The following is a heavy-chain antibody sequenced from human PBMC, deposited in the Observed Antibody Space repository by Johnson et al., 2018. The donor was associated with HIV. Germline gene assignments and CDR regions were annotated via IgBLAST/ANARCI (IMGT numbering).Heavy chain of an antibody. D-gene: IGHD6-6*01. CDR1: GFTFSDYY. CDR2: ISSSATTI. Sequence: QMLLVESGGGLVQPGGSLRLSCAASGFTFSDYYMNWFRQAPGKGLEWVSYISSSATTIYYADSVKGRFTISRDKTKNSLYLKMNSLKVEDTAVYYCASEVEYSILGGIGGQGAMVTVSS. J-gene: IGHJ3*02. V-gene: IGHV3-11*04. CDR3: ASEVEYSILGGI.